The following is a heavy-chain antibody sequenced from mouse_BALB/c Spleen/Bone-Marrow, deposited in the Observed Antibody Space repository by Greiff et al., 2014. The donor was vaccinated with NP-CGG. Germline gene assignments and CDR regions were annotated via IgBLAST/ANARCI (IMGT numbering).Heavy chain of an antibody. CDR3: TRLRVSYFDY. CDR2: IYPSDSYT. V-gene: IGHV1-69*02. CDR1: GYTFTSYW. Sequence: QVQLQQPGAELVRPGASVKLSCKASGYTFTSYWINWVKQRPGQGLEWIGNIYPSDSYTNYNQKFKDKATLTVDKSSSTAYMQLSSPTSEDSAVYYCTRLRVSYFDYWGQGTTLTVSS. J-gene: IGHJ2*01.